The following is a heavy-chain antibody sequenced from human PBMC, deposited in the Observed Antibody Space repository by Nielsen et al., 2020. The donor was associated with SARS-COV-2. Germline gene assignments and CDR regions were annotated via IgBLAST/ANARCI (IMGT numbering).Heavy chain of an antibody. Sequence: ASVKVSCKASGYTFTSYGVNWVRQAPGQGLKWMGWISTSTGNPTYAQGFTGRFVFSLDTSVSTAYLQISSLEAEDTAVYYCARARYSSSWYSDNWGQGTLVTVSS. V-gene: IGHV7-4-1*02. CDR3: ARARYSSSWYSDN. J-gene: IGHJ4*02. CDR2: ISTSTGNP. D-gene: IGHD6-13*01. CDR1: GYTFTSYG.